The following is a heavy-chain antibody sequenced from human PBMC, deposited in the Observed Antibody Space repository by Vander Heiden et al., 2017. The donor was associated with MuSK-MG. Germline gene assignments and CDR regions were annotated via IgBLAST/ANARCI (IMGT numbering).Heavy chain of an antibody. CDR1: GGSFSSGSYY. J-gene: IGHJ4*01. V-gene: IGHV4-61*01. Sequence: QVHLQESGPALVKRSDSLYLTCTVSGGSFSSGSYYWSGIRRRPGKGLEWIWSIYYSRSTNYNPALKSRVTISLDTSKNKSSLEMRPVTDADTSLYYCARGTLRIAAAHYWSHGTLMAVCS. D-gene: IGHD6-6*01. CDR2: IYYSRST. CDR3: ARGTLRIAAAHY.